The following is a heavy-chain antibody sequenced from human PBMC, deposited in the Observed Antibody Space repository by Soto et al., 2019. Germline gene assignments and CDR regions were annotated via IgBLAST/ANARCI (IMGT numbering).Heavy chain of an antibody. V-gene: IGHV4-34*01. CDR1: GGSFSGYY. J-gene: IGHJ5*02. D-gene: IGHD1-1*01. Sequence: SETLSLTCAVYGGSFSGYYWSWIRQPPGKGLEWIGEINHSGSTNYNPSLKSRVTISVDTSKNQFSLKLSSVTAADTAVYYCARRDGYNLWFDPWGQGTLVTVS. CDR2: INHSGST. CDR3: ARRDGYNLWFDP.